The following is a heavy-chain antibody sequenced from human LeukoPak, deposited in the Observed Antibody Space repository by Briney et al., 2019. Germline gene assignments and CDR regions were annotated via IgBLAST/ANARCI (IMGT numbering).Heavy chain of an antibody. J-gene: IGHJ3*02. D-gene: IGHD6-6*01. CDR1: GYTFTSYY. CDR3: ARDRNSGSSLDI. CDR2: IYPYSGDT. V-gene: IGHV1-2*02. Sequence: ASVKVSCKASGYTFTSYYMHWVRQAPGQGLEWMGWIYPYSGDTNYAQSFQGRVTMTRDTSISTAYMELSSLKSDDTAVYYCARDRNSGSSLDIWGQGTMLTVSS.